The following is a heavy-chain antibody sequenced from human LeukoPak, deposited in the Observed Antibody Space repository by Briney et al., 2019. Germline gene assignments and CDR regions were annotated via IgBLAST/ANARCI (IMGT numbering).Heavy chain of an antibody. CDR1: GGSFSGYY. V-gene: IGHV4-34*01. CDR3: ARGRTTAMAQDY. D-gene: IGHD5-18*01. J-gene: IGHJ4*02. Sequence: SETLSLTCAVYGGSFSGYYWSWIRQPPGKGLEWIGEINHSGSTNYNPSLKSRVTISADTSKNQFSLKLGSVTAADTAVYYCARGRTTAMAQDYWGQGTLVTVSS. CDR2: INHSGST.